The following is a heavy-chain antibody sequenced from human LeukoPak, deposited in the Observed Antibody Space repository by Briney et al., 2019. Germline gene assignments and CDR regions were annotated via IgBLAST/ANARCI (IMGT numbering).Heavy chain of an antibody. D-gene: IGHD3-10*01. V-gene: IGHV5-51*01. CDR1: GGSISSYY. CDR2: INPGDSDT. CDR3: ARQPGAGWFDP. J-gene: IGHJ5*02. Sequence: ETLSLTCTVSGGSISSYYWSWIRQPPGKGLEWMAIINPGDSDTRYSPSFQGQVTISADKSISTVYLQWGSLKASDTAMYYCARQPGAGWFDPWGQGTLVTVSS.